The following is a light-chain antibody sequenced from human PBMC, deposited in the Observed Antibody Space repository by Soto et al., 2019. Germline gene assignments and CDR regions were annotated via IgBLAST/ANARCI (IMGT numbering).Light chain of an antibody. CDR1: QSVSSSY. CDR2: DAS. V-gene: IGKV3D-20*01. J-gene: IGKJ1*01. CDR3: QQYGSSPRT. Sequence: EIVLTQSPATLSLSPGERATLSCGASQSVSSSYLAWYQQKPGLAPRLLLYDASSRATGIPDRFSGSGSGTDFTLTISRLEPEDFAVYYCQQYGSSPRTFGQGTKVEIK.